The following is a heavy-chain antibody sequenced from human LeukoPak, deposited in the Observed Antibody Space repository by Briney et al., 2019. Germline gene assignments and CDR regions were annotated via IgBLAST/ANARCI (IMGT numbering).Heavy chain of an antibody. V-gene: IGHV4-59*08. J-gene: IGHJ3*02. CDR3: ARNEVTFDI. CDR1: GGSISTNY. D-gene: IGHD1-1*01. Sequence: SETLSLTCTVSGGSISTNYWSWIRQPPGKGLEWIGYIFGSGSIKYNPSLKSRVAISVATSKNQVSLKLISVTAADTAVYYCARNEVTFDIWGQGTMVTVSS. CDR2: IFGSGSI.